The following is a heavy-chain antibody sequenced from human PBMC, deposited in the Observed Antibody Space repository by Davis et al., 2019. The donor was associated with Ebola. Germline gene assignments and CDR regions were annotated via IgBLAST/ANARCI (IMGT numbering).Heavy chain of an antibody. Sequence: PGGSLRLSCTASGFTSSCCAMNWVRQAPGKGLEWVSDIGSSSNGRHYADSVKGRFTISRDDSKNTVYLQMNSLRAEDTAVYYCAREYQDESSGYYYNAFDIWGQGTKLTVSA. V-gene: IGHV3-23*05. CDR2: IGSSSNGR. CDR3: AREYQDESSGYYYNAFDI. CDR1: GFTSSCCA. J-gene: IGHJ3*02. D-gene: IGHD3-22*01.